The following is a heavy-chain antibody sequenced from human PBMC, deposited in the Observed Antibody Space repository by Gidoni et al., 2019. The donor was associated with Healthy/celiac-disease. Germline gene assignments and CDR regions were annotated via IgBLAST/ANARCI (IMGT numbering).Heavy chain of an antibody. CDR1: GFPFSSSS. Sequence: EVQLLESGGGLVQPGGSLRLSCAASGFPFSSSSMNWVRQAPGKGLEWVSYISSSSSTIYYADSVKGRFTISRDNAKNSLYLQMNSLRDEDTAVYYCAREGRDYYDSSGYYSNPFDYWGQGTLVTVSS. J-gene: IGHJ4*02. CDR3: AREGRDYYDSSGYYSNPFDY. CDR2: ISSSSSTI. V-gene: IGHV3-48*02. D-gene: IGHD3-22*01.